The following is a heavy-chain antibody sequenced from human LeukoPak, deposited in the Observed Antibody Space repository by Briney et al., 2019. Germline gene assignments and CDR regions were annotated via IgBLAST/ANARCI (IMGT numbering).Heavy chain of an antibody. D-gene: IGHD4-17*01. CDR3: ARDRLRYTVTTIDY. V-gene: IGHV1-2*02. CDR1: GYTFTVYY. J-gene: IGHJ4*02. Sequence: ASVKVSFKASGYTFTVYYMHWVRQAPGQGLEWMGWINPNSGGTNYAQKFQGRVTMTRDTSISTAYMELSRLRSDDTAVYYCARDRLRYTVTTIDYWGQGTLVTVSS. CDR2: INPNSGGT.